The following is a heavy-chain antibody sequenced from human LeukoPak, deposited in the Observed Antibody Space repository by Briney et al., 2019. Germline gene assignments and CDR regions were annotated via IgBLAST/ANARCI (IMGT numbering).Heavy chain of an antibody. V-gene: IGHV4-59*01. Sequence: SETLSLTCTVSGGSISSYYWSWIRQPPGKGLEWIGYIYYSGSINYNPSLKSRVTISVDTSKNQFSLKLSSVTAADTAVYYCARDDDAFDIWGQGTMVTVSS. J-gene: IGHJ3*02. CDR1: GGSISSYY. CDR2: IYYSGSI. CDR3: ARDDDAFDI.